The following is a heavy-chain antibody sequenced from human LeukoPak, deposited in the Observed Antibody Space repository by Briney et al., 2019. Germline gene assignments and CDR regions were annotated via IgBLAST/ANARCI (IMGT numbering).Heavy chain of an antibody. CDR3: ARGSDIVATDGELDY. CDR2: ISYDGSNK. V-gene: IGHV3-30-3*01. Sequence: PGGSLRLSCAASGFTFSSYAMHWVRQAPGKGLEWVAAISYDGSNKYYADSVKGRFTISRDNSKNTLYLQMNSLRAEDTAVYYCARGSDIVATDGELDYWGQGTLVTVSS. J-gene: IGHJ4*02. CDR1: GFTFSSYA. D-gene: IGHD5-12*01.